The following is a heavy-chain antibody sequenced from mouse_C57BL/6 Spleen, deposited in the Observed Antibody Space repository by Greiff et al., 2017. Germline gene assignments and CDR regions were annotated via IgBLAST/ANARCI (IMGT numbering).Heavy chain of an antibody. Sequence: EVKLEESGPGLVKPSQSLSLTCSVTGYSITSGYYWNWIRQFPGNKLEWMGYISYDGSNNYNPSLKNRISITRDTSKNQFFLKLNSVTTEDTATYYCARERLPYFDYWGQGTTLTVSS. V-gene: IGHV3-6*01. CDR3: ARERLPYFDY. J-gene: IGHJ2*01. CDR1: GYSITSGYY. CDR2: ISYDGSN.